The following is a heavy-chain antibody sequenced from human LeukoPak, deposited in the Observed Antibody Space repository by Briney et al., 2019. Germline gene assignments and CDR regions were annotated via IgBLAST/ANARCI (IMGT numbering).Heavy chain of an antibody. D-gene: IGHD3-22*01. CDR3: ARYYDSSGYTQGAFDI. CDR2: FYRGIST. Sequence: GGSLRLSCAASGFTVSSNYMSWVRQAPGKGLEWVSSFYRGISTYYADSVKGRFTTSRDHSKSTVYLQMDSLRPEDTAVYYCARYYDSSGYTQGAFDIWGQGTMVTVS. J-gene: IGHJ3*02. V-gene: IGHV3-66*02. CDR1: GFTVSSNY.